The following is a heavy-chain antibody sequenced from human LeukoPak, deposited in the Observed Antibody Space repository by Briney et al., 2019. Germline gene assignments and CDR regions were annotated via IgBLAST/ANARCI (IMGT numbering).Heavy chain of an antibody. CDR1: AGSISSYY. CDR3: ARRAPYSYEWSTLDY. V-gene: IGHV4-59*08. CDR2: IYYSGST. Sequence: PSETLSLTCTVSAGSISSYYWSWIRQPPGKGLEWIGYIYYSGSTNYNPSLKSRVNISVDTSKNQFSLKLSSVTAADTAVYYCARRAPYSYEWSTLDYWGQGTLVTVSS. J-gene: IGHJ4*02. D-gene: IGHD5-18*01.